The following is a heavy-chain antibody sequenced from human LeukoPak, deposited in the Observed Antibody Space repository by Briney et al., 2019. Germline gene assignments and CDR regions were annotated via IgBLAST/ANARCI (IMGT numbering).Heavy chain of an antibody. CDR2: ISAYNGNT. D-gene: IGHD3-10*01. J-gene: IGHJ4*02. CDR1: GYTFTSYG. Sequence: GASVKVSCKASGYTFTSYGISWVRQAPGQGLEWMGWISAYNGNTNYAQKVQGRVTMTTDTSTTTAYMELRSLTSDDTAVYYRARDVGSITSGLDYWGQGTLVTVSS. CDR3: ARDVGSITSGLDY. V-gene: IGHV1-18*01.